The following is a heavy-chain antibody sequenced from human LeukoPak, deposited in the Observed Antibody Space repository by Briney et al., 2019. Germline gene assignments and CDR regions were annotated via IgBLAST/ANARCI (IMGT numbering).Heavy chain of an antibody. J-gene: IGHJ6*03. V-gene: IGHV1-18*01. CDR2: ISAYNGNT. D-gene: IGHD3/OR15-3a*01. CDR3: ARVGGDFWTLDYYYYMDV. CDR1: GYIFTSYG. Sequence: GASVKVSCKASGYIFTSYGISWVRQAPGQWLEWMGWISAYNGNTNYAQKLQGRVAMTTDTSTSTAYMELRSLRSDDTAVYYCARVGGDFWTLDYYYYMDVWGKGTTVTVSS.